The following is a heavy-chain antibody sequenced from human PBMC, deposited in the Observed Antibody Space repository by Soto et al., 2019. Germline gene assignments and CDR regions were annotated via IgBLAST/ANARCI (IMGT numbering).Heavy chain of an antibody. J-gene: IGHJ4*02. CDR3: ARPYGGNVGRAIY. V-gene: IGHV5-51*01. Sequence: GESLKISCKGSGYTFSNFWIGWVRQMPGKGLEWMGIIYPGDSDTRYSPSFQGQVTISADKSISTAYLQWSSLKASDTAMYYCARPYGGNVGRAIYWGQGTLVTVSS. D-gene: IGHD2-15*01. CDR1: GYTFSNFW. CDR2: IYPGDSDT.